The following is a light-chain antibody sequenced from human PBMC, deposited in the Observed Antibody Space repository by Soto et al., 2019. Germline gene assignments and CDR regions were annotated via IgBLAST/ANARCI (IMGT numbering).Light chain of an antibody. Sequence: QSALTQPPSVSGSPGQSVAISCTGTSSDVGSYNRVSWYQQPPGTAPKVMIYDVSNRPSGVSNRFSGSKSGNTASLTISGLQAEDGADYYCSSYTISNALVVFGGGTKLTVL. CDR3: SSYTISNALVV. CDR2: DVS. V-gene: IGLV2-18*02. J-gene: IGLJ3*02. CDR1: SSDVGSYNR.